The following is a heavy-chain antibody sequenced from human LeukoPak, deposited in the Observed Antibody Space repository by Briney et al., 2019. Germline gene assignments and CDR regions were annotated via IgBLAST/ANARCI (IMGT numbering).Heavy chain of an antibody. Sequence: QPGGSLRLSCAASGFTVSSNYMSCVRQAPGKGLEWVSGIRNSGANTHYADSVKGRFTISRDNSKYTLYLQMNSLRAEDTAVYYCAKGAEGFDIWGQGTMVTVSS. D-gene: IGHD1-14*01. J-gene: IGHJ3*02. CDR3: AKGAEGFDI. CDR2: IRNSGANT. V-gene: IGHV3-53*01. CDR1: GFTVSSNY.